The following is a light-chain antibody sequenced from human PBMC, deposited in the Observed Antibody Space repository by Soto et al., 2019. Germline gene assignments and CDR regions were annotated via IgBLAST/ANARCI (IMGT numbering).Light chain of an antibody. Sequence: ESVLTQSAGTLSLSPGERATLSCSASQSVSSNYLAWYQQKPGQAPRLLIYGASSRATGIPDRFSGSGSGTDFTLTISRLEPEDFAVYYCQQYGSSSWTFGQGTKVDIK. CDR1: QSVSSNY. J-gene: IGKJ1*01. V-gene: IGKV3-20*01. CDR2: GAS. CDR3: QQYGSSSWT.